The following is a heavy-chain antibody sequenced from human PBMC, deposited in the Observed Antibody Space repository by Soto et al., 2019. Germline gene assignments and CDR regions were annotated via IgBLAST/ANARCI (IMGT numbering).Heavy chain of an antibody. Sequence: ASVKVSCKASGYTFTSYVISWVRQAPGQGLEWMGWISAYNGNTNYAQKLQGGVTMTTDTSTSTAYMELRSLRSDDTAVYYCARRVGSALSFDYWGQGTLVTVSS. D-gene: IGHD1-26*01. CDR1: GYTFTSYV. CDR3: ARRVGSALSFDY. V-gene: IGHV1-18*04. J-gene: IGHJ4*02. CDR2: ISAYNGNT.